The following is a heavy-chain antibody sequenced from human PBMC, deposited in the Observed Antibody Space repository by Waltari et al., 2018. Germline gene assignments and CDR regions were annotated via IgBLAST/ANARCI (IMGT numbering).Heavy chain of an antibody. Sequence: EVRLVESGGGRVTPGGSLNLSCEASGFNFNIYYLNWVRQAPGKGVELVSSITSSSDYIYYADSVKGRFTISRDNAKNSVYLHMTSLRAEDTAVYYCARLGAVCGNSSCPWFFDSWGQGTLVTVSS. J-gene: IGHJ4*02. CDR1: GFNFNIYY. D-gene: IGHD3-16*01. V-gene: IGHV3-21*01. CDR3: ARLGAVCGNSSCPWFFDS. CDR2: ITSSSDYI.